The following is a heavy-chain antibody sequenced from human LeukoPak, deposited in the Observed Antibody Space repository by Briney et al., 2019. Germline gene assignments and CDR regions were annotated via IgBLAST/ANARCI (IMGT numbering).Heavy chain of an antibody. Sequence: SGTLSLTCAASGGSITSSSNWCGWVRQPPGKGLEWIGEIYHSGSTNYNPSLKSRVTISVDKSKNQFSLKLSSVTAADTAVYYCAREEAAAGREFDYWGQGTLVTVSS. V-gene: IGHV4-4*02. D-gene: IGHD6-13*01. CDR3: AREEAAAGREFDY. CDR2: IYHSGST. J-gene: IGHJ4*02. CDR1: GGSITSSSNW.